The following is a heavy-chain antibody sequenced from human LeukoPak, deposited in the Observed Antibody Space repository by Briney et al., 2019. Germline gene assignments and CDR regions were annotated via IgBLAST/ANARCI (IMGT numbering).Heavy chain of an antibody. Sequence: SQTLSLTCAISGDRVSSNNAAWNWIRQSPSRGLEWLGRTYYRSKWYNDYAVSVKSRMTINPDTSKNQFSLHLKSVTPEDTAVYYCARENFRGAVAGIHYWGQGTLVTVSS. D-gene: IGHD6-19*01. CDR1: GDRVSSNNAA. CDR2: TYYRSKWYN. V-gene: IGHV6-1*01. CDR3: ARENFRGAVAGIHY. J-gene: IGHJ4*02.